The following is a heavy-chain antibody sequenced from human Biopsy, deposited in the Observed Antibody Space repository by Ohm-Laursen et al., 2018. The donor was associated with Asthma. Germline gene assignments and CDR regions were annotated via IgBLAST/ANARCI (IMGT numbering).Heavy chain of an antibody. Sequence: SLRLSCAASGFTFRKSAMHWVRQAPGKGLEWVAVGGSYYDGGLKYYADSVNGRFTVSGDDSKNTLYLQMNSLRPDDTAVYYCTRDVMEWYLPAFDFWGQGTLVTVSS. CDR3: TRDVMEWYLPAFDF. CDR1: GFTFRKSA. D-gene: IGHD3-3*01. V-gene: IGHV3-30-3*01. J-gene: IGHJ4*02. CDR2: GGSYYDGGLK.